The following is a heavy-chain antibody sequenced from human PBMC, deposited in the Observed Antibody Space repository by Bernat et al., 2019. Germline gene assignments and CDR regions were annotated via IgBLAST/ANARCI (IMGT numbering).Heavy chain of an antibody. CDR1: GGTFSSYT. V-gene: IGHV1-69*08. J-gene: IGHJ1*01. CDR3: AREVPTRAIPYSSSWYGYFQH. Sequence: QVQLVQSGAEVKKPGSSVKVSCKASGGTFSSYTISWVRQAPGQGLEWMGRIIPILGIANYAQKFQGRVTITADKSTSTAYMELNSLRSEDTAVYYCAREVPTRAIPYSSSWYGYFQHWGQGTLVTVSS. CDR2: IIPILGIA. D-gene: IGHD6-13*01.